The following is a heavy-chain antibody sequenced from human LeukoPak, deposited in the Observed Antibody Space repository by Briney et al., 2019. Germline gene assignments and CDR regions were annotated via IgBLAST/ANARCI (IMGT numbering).Heavy chain of an antibody. CDR2: ISSSSSYI. V-gene: IGHV3-21*01. J-gene: IGHJ6*04. CDR3: ARVRGSGSYTSYYYYGMDV. D-gene: IGHD3-10*01. CDR1: GFTFSSYS. Sequence: GGSLRLSCAASGFTFSSYSMNWVRQAPGKGLEWVSSISSSSSYIYYADSVKGRFTISRDNAKNSLYLQMNSLRAEDTAVYYCARVRGSGSYTSYYYYGMDVWGKGTTVTVSS.